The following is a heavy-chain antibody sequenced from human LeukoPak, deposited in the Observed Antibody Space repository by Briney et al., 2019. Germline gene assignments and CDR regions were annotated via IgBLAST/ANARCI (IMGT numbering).Heavy chain of an antibody. CDR2: ISYDGSNK. J-gene: IGHJ4*02. CDR1: GFSFSSYG. D-gene: IGHD3-16*02. CDR3: ARGVRGSYRYEAYYFDY. Sequence: PGGSLRLSCAASGFSFSSYGMHWVRQAPGKGLEWVAVISYDGSNKYYADSVKGRFTISRDNAKNSLDLQMNSLRAEDTAVYYCARGVRGSYRYEAYYFDYWGQGTLVTVSS. V-gene: IGHV3-30*03.